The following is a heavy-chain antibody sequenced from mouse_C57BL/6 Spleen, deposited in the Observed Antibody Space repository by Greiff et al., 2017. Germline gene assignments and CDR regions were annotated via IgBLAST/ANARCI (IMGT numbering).Heavy chain of an antibody. D-gene: IGHD2-3*01. CDR2: LNPSNGGP. CDR1: GYTFTSYW. Sequence: VQLQQSGTELVKPVASVKLSCKASGYTFTSYWMHWVKQRPGQGLEWIGNLNPSNGGPTSNDKFKSKATLTVDKASSTAYMQLNSLTSKDSAVDYYARVYDFTYAMDYWGQGTSVTVSS. V-gene: IGHV1-53*01. CDR3: ARVYDFTYAMDY. J-gene: IGHJ4*01.